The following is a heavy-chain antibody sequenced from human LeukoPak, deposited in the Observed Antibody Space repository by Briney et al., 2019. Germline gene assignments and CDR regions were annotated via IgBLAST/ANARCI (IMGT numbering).Heavy chain of an antibody. Sequence: ASVGVSCKVSGYSLTDLSLHWVRQAPGKGLEWMGGFDPEDGEPIYAQKFQGRLSMTEDTSKDTGYMELRTLRSEDTALYYCAKSHGDYGLLDYWGQGTLVTVSS. V-gene: IGHV1-24*01. CDR3: AKSHGDYGLLDY. D-gene: IGHD4-17*01. J-gene: IGHJ4*02. CDR1: GYSLTDLS. CDR2: FDPEDGEP.